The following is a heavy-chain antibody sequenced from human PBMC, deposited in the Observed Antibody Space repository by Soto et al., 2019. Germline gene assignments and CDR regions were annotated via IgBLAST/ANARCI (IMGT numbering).Heavy chain of an antibody. CDR3: ARDSGEAYQLRKAPMDV. J-gene: IGHJ6*02. CDR2: IIPIFGTA. D-gene: IGHD2-2*01. Sequence: GSSVKVSCKASGGTFSSYAISWVRQAPGQGLEWMGGIIPIFGTANYAQKFQGRVTITADESTSTAYMELSSLRSEDTAVYYCARDSGEAYQLRKAPMDVWGQGTTVTVSS. V-gene: IGHV1-69*13. CDR1: GGTFSSYA.